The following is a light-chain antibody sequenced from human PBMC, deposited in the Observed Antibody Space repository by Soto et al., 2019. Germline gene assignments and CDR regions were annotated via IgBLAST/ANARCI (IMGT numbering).Light chain of an antibody. CDR3: QHYNNWPPYT. CDR1: QSVSSSY. Sequence: EIVLTQSPGTLSLSPGERATLSCRASQSVSSSYLAWYQQKPGQAPRLLIYDASTRAAGVPARFTGSGSETEFTLTISSLQSEDYAVYYCQHYNNWPPYTFGQGTKLEIK. J-gene: IGKJ2*01. V-gene: IGKV3-15*01. CDR2: DAS.